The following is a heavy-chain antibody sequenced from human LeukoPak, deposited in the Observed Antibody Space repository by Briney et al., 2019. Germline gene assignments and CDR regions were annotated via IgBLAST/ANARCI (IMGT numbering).Heavy chain of an antibody. J-gene: IGHJ6*02. CDR1: GFTFSDYY. CDR2: INTGGTTI. Sequence: GGSLRLSCAASGFTFSDYYMSWIRQAPGKGLEWISYINTGGTTIYYADSVKGRFTISRDNATNSLYLQMNSLRAEDTAVYYCARGHYGLDVWGQGTTVTVSS. CDR3: ARGHYGLDV. V-gene: IGHV3-11*01.